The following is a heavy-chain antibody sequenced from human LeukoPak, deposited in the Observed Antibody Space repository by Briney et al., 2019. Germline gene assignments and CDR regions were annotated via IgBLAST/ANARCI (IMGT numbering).Heavy chain of an antibody. V-gene: IGHV3-30-3*01. J-gene: IGHJ6*02. CDR1: GFTFSSYA. CDR2: ISYDGSNK. CDR3: ARGDRNGETRPYYYYYYGMDV. Sequence: GRSLRLSCAASGFTFSSYAMHWVRQAPGKGLEWVAVISYDGSNKYYADSVKGRFTISRDNSKNTLYLQMNSLRAEDTAVYYCARGDRNGETRPYYYYYYGMDVWGQGTTVTVSS. D-gene: IGHD1-14*01.